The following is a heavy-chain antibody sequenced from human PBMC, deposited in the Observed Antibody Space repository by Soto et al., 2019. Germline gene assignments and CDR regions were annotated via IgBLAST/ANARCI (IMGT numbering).Heavy chain of an antibody. Sequence: QSRSLPGGFSGDGVFSTSATWKWIRPSLSSSIEWLGRTYYRAKWFNNDAAAVESRITINPDTPKNQFSPQLSSVTPEDTAVYYCARDKDNRISSFASWGQGTLVTVSA. J-gene: IGHJ4*02. CDR2: TYYRAKWFN. V-gene: IGHV6-1*01. CDR3: ARDKDNRISSFAS. D-gene: IGHD2-15*01. CDR1: GDGVFSTSAT.